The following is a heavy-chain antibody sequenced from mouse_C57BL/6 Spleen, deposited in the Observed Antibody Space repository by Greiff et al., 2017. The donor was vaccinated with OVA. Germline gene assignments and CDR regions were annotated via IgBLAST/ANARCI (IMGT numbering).Heavy chain of an antibody. CDR2: IYPGSGNT. D-gene: IGHD3-1*01. CDR1: GYSFTSYY. Sequence: QVQLQQSGPELVKPGASVKISCKASGYSFTSYYIHWVKQRPGQGLEWIGWIYPGSGNTKYNEKFKGKATLTADTSSSTAYMQLSSLTSEDSAVYYCARSEFGDHFDYWGQGTTLTVSS. CDR3: ARSEFGDHFDY. J-gene: IGHJ2*01. V-gene: IGHV1-66*01.